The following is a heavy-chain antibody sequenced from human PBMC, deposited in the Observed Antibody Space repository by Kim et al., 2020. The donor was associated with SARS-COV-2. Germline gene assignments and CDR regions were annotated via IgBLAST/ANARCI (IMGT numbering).Heavy chain of an antibody. CDR1: GYTFTSYD. V-gene: IGHV1-8*01. D-gene: IGHD3-22*01. CDR3: ARGRRAMIVVVIAPHYYYGVDV. CDR2: MNPNSGNT. J-gene: IGHJ6*02. Sequence: ASVKVSCKASGYTFTSYDINWVRQATGQGLEWMGWMNPNSGNTGYAQKFQGRVTMTGNTSISTAYMELSSLRSEDTAVYYCARGRRAMIVVVIAPHYYYGVDVWGQGTTVTVS.